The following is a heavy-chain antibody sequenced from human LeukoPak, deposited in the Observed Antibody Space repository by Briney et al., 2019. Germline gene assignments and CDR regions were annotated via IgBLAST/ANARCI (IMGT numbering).Heavy chain of an antibody. J-gene: IGHJ6*02. Sequence: ASVKVSCKASGGTFSSYAISWVRQAPGQGLEWMGRIIPILGIANYAQKFQGRVTITADKSTSTAYMELSSLRSEDTAVYYCARDGWTERRYYYYGMDVWGQGTTVTVSS. CDR1: GGTFSSYA. V-gene: IGHV1-69*04. CDR3: ARDGWTERRYYYYGMDV. CDR2: IIPILGIA. D-gene: IGHD2-15*01.